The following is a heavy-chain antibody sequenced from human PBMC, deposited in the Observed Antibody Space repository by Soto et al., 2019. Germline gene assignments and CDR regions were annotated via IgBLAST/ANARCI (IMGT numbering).Heavy chain of an antibody. D-gene: IGHD3-9*01. CDR1: GGSISSYY. Sequence: PSGTLSLTCTVSGGSISSYYWSWIRQPPGKGLEWIGYIYYSGSTNYNPSLKSRVTISVDTSKNQFSLKLSSVTAADTAVYYCARSSAYYDILTGYVSHYGMDVWGQGTTVTVSS. V-gene: IGHV4-59*12. J-gene: IGHJ6*02. CDR3: ARSSAYYDILTGYVSHYGMDV. CDR2: IYYSGST.